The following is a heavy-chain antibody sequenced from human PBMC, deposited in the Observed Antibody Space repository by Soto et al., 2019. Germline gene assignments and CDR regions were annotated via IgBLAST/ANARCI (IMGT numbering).Heavy chain of an antibody. Sequence: GGSLRLSCAASGFIFRDYWMTWVRQVPGKGLEWVANINQDGREKCYMDSVKGRFTISRDNAKNSLDLQMNSLRADDTAVYYWGRDPGNNWGRETLVTVS. CDR1: GFIFRDYW. D-gene: IGHD3-10*01. V-gene: IGHV3-7*01. J-gene: IGHJ4*02. CDR2: INQDGREK. CDR3: GRDPGNN.